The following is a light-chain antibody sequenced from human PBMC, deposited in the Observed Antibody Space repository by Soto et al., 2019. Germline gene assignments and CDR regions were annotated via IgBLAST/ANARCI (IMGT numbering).Light chain of an antibody. CDR2: DAS. Sequence: IRMTHSRSSLSSSLEDRVSIASRASQSISSYLTWYQQKPGKAPKLLIYDASTLQSGVPSRFSGSGSGTEFTLTISSLQPEDFATYYCQQSYSNPWTFGQGTKVDIK. CDR1: QSISSY. CDR3: QQSYSNPWT. J-gene: IGKJ1*01. V-gene: IGKV1-39*01.